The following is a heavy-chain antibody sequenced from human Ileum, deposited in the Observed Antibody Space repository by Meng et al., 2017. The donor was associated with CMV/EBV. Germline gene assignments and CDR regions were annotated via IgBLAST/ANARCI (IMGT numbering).Heavy chain of an antibody. CDR3: ARTGRFGSYYFDY. CDR1: GGSISSYY. CDR2: VYSTGST. V-gene: IGHV4-59*01. J-gene: IGHJ4*02. D-gene: IGHD3-10*01. Sequence: VQRPDSGPGLVKPSETLSLTCSVSGGSISSYYWSWIRQAPGKGLEWIGYVYSTGSTNYSPSLRSRVTISVDTSRNQFSLRLSSVTAADTAVYYCARTGRFGSYYFDYWGQGTLVTVSS.